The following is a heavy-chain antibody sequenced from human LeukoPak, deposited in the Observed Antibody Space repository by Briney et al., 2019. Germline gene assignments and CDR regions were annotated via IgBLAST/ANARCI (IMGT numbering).Heavy chain of an antibody. CDR1: GYTFTSYG. V-gene: IGHV1-18*01. Sequence: ASVKVSCKASGYTFTSYGISWVRQAPGQGLEWMGWISAYNGNTNYARKLQGRVTMTTDTSTSTAYMELRSLRSDDTAVYYCARELRSGYSSSYNAFDIWGQGTMVTVSS. J-gene: IGHJ3*02. D-gene: IGHD6-13*01. CDR3: ARELRSGYSSSYNAFDI. CDR2: ISAYNGNT.